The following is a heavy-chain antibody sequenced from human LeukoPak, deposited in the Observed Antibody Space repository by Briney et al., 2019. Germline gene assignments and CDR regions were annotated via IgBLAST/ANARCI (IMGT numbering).Heavy chain of an antibody. Sequence: GGSLRLSCAASGFTFSSNYMSWVRQAPGKGLEWVSVIYSGGSTYYADSVKGRLSISRDNSQNTVHLQMNSLRAEDTAVYYCARNPGDYYDSSGYPNDAFNIWGQGTMVTASS. V-gene: IGHV3-53*01. CDR3: ARNPGDYYDSSGYPNDAFNI. CDR2: IYSGGST. CDR1: GFTFSSNY. D-gene: IGHD3-22*01. J-gene: IGHJ3*02.